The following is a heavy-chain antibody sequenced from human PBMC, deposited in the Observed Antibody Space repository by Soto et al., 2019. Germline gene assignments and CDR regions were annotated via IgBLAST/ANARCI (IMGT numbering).Heavy chain of an antibody. CDR3: AKDQIRFDSSGYYYWIEAFDI. J-gene: IGHJ3*02. D-gene: IGHD3-22*01. CDR2: ISGRGGST. CDR1: GFTFSSYA. Sequence: GGSLRLSCAASGFTFSSYAMSWVRQAPGKGLEWVSAISGRGGSTYYADSFKGRFTISRDNSKNTLYLQMNSLRAEDRGVYYSAKDQIRFDSSGYYYWIEAFDIWGQGTMVTVSS. V-gene: IGHV3-23*01.